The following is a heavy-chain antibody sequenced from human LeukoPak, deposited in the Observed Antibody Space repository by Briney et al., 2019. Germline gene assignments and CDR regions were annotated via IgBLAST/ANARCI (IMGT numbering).Heavy chain of an antibody. CDR1: GYSISSGYY. V-gene: IGHV4-38-2*02. CDR2: IYYSGST. CDR3: ASLQVDVYYFDY. J-gene: IGHJ4*02. Sequence: TSETLSLTCTVSGYSISSGYYWGWIRQPPGKGLEWIGSIYYSGSTYYNPSLKSRVTISVDTSKNQFSLKLSSVTAADTAVYYCASLQVDVYYFDYWGQGTLVTVSS.